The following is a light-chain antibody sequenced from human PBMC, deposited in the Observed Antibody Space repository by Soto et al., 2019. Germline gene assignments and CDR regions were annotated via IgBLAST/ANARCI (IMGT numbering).Light chain of an antibody. CDR3: QQYGDRPRT. Sequence: EVVLTQSPATLSVSPGARATLSCRASQYIGSAVAWYHQRSGQAPRLLIFDASIRVPTTPARFSVSVSGTELTITISSLESEDCEVYVGQQYGDRPRTFGQGTKVDIK. CDR1: QYIGSA. V-gene: IGKV3-15*01. CDR2: DAS. J-gene: IGKJ1*01.